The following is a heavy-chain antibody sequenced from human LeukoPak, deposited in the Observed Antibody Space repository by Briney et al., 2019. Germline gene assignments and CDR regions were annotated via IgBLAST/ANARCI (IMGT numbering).Heavy chain of an antibody. J-gene: IGHJ5*02. Sequence: ASVRVSRKASGGTFSSYAFSWVRQAPGQGLEWMGGIIPIFGTANYAQKFQGRITITADESTSTAYMELSSLRSEDTAVYYCASGQGYQLLNWVVFDPWGQGTLVTVSS. CDR1: GGTFSSYA. D-gene: IGHD2-2*01. CDR2: IIPIFGTA. CDR3: ASGQGYQLLNWVVFDP. V-gene: IGHV1-69*13.